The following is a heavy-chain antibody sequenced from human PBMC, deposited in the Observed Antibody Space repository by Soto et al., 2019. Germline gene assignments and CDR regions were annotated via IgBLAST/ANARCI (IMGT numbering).Heavy chain of an antibody. D-gene: IGHD3-10*01. J-gene: IGHJ5*02. Sequence: PSETLSLTCTVSGGAISSSSYYWGWIRQPTGKGLERIGSSYYSGSTYYSPSLKSRVTISVDTSKNQFSLKLNSVTAADTAVYYCASHAATIVRGVIIGTMTCFDPWGQRPWVAV. CDR3: ASHAATIVRGVIIGTMTCFDP. CDR2: SYYSGST. V-gene: IGHV4-39*01. CDR1: GGAISSSSYY.